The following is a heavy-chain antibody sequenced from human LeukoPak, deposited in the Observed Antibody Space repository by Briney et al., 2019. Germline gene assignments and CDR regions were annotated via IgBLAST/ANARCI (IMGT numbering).Heavy chain of an antibody. D-gene: IGHD2-15*01. Sequence: PGGSLRLTCAASGFTFTSYAMTWVRQAPGKGLEWVSGISGSVVSTYYADSVKGRFTISRDNSKNTLYLQMNSLRAEDTAVYYCAKGGGGSSFDFWGQGTLVTVSS. J-gene: IGHJ4*02. V-gene: IGHV3-23*01. CDR2: ISGSVVST. CDR3: AKGGGGSSFDF. CDR1: GFTFTSYA.